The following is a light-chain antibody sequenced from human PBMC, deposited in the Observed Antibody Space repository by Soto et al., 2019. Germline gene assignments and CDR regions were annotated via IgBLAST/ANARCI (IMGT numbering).Light chain of an antibody. J-gene: IGLJ2*01. CDR2: RSD. CDR1: SSNIGSNH. V-gene: IGLV1-47*01. CDR3: SARDDSLSGVV. Sequence: QSVLTQPPSTSGTPGQRVTISCSGSSSNIGSNHVYWYQQFPGMAPKLLMYRSDQRPTGVPDRFSGSKSGTSASLAIGGLRSDDEADYYCSARDDSLSGVVFGGGTQLTVL.